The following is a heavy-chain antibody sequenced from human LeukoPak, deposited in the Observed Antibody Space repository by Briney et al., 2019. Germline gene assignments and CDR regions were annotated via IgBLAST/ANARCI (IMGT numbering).Heavy chain of an antibody. CDR2: MYHSGST. V-gene: IGHV4-39*07. CDR1: GGSISSGSYY. D-gene: IGHD3-3*01. J-gene: IGHJ5*02. CDR3: ARGNYDFWSGYLTRTQYNRFDP. Sequence: TSQTLSLTCTVSGGSISSGSYYWAWIRQPPGKGLEWIASMYHSGSTYYNPSLKSRVTISVDTSRNQFSLNLSSVTAADTAVYYCARGNYDFWSGYLTRTQYNRFDPWGQGTLVTVSS.